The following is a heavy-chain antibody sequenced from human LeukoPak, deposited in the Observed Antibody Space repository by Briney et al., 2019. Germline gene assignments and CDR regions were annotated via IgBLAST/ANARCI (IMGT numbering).Heavy chain of an antibody. J-gene: IGHJ4*02. CDR3: AGDYYYDSSVKGCYFDY. CDR1: GGSFSGYY. V-gene: IGHV4-34*01. Sequence: SETLSLTCAVYGGSFSGYYWSWIRQPPGKGLEWIGEINHSGSTNYNPSLKSRVTISVDTSKNQFSLKLSSVTAADTAVYYCAGDYYYDSSVKGCYFDYWGQGTLVTVSS. CDR2: INHSGST. D-gene: IGHD3-22*01.